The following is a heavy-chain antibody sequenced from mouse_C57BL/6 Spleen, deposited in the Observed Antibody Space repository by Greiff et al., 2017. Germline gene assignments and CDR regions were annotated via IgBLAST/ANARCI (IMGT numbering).Heavy chain of an antibody. J-gene: IGHJ4*01. CDR1: GFTFTDYY. CDR3: ARRYDYDYAMDY. V-gene: IGHV7-3*01. CDR2: IRNKANGYTT. Sequence: EVQLVESGGGLVQPGGSLSLSCAASGFTFTDYYMSWVRQPPGKALEWLGFIRNKANGYTTEYSASVKGRFTISRDNSQSILYLQMNALRAEDSATYYCARRYDYDYAMDYWGQGTSVTVSS. D-gene: IGHD2-4*01.